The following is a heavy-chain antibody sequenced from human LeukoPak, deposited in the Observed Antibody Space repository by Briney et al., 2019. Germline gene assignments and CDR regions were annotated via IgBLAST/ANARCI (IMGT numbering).Heavy chain of an antibody. CDR2: IGGDGVGK. V-gene: IGHV3-23*01. Sequence: GGSLRLSCAASGFTFSSYAMSWVRQAPGKGLEWVSAIGGDGVGKDYADSVKGRFTISRDNSKSTLYLQMNSLRAEDTALYYCAERMGGTPDHWGLGTLVTVSS. CDR1: GFTFSSYA. D-gene: IGHD1-26*01. CDR3: AERMGGTPDH. J-gene: IGHJ5*02.